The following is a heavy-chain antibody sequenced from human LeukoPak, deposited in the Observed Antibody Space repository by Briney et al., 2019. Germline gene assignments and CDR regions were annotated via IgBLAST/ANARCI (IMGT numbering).Heavy chain of an antibody. CDR3: AAAVRSYRYTGDY. CDR1: GFTFTSSA. V-gene: IGHV1-58*02. D-gene: IGHD3-16*02. J-gene: IGHJ4*02. Sequence: SVKVSCKASGFTFTSSAMQWVRQARGQRLEWIGWIVVGSGNTNYAQKFQERVTITRDMSTSTAYMELSSLRSEDTAVYYCAAAVRSYRYTGDYWGQGTLVTVSS. CDR2: IVVGSGNT.